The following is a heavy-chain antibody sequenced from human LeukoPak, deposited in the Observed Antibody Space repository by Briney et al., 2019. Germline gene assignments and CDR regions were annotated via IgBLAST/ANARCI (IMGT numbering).Heavy chain of an antibody. D-gene: IGHD3-3*01. V-gene: IGHV4-59*01. J-gene: IGHJ5*02. CDR1: GGSISSYY. CDR3: ARAPIPYDRSRTDYRFDP. Sequence: SETLSLTCSVSGGSISSYYWSWIRQPPGKGLEWIGYIYYSGSTNYNPSLKSRVTISLDTSKSQFSMKLTSVTAADTAVYYCARAPIPYDRSRTDYRFDPWGQGTLVTVAS. CDR2: IYYSGST.